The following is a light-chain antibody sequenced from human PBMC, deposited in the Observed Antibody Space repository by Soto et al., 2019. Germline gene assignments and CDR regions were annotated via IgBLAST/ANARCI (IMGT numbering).Light chain of an antibody. V-gene: IGKV1-8*01. Sequence: IPMPPSPFSLPSSTGDRVAITFRASQGISSYLAWYQQKPGKAPKLLIYAASTLQSGVPPRFSGSGSGTDFTLTISCLQSEDFATYYCQQYYSYPRTFGQGTKVDI. CDR1: QGISSY. CDR3: QQYYSYPRT. J-gene: IGKJ1*01. CDR2: AAS.